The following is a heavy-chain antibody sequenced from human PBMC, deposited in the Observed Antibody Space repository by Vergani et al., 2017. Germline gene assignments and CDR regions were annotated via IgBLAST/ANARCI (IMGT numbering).Heavy chain of an antibody. CDR3: TKDLIFSSGWYVAH. CDR1: GGSSSSYY. J-gene: IGHJ4*02. Sequence: QVQLQESGPGLVKPSETLSLTCTASGGSSSSYYWSWIRQPAGKGLEWIGRIYTSGSTNYNPSLKSRVTMSLDTSKTQLSLRLTSVTAADTAVYYCTKDLIFSSGWYVAHWGQGTLVTVSS. V-gene: IGHV4-4*07. D-gene: IGHD6-19*01. CDR2: IYTSGST.